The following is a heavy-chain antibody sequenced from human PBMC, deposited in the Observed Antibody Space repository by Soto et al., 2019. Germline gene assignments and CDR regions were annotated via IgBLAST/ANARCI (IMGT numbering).Heavy chain of an antibody. CDR3: VKSRGGNNFDFFD. CDR2: IRGNGDSP. V-gene: IGHV3-64D*06. Sequence: GGSLRLACSASGFTFSIYTMQWVRHAPGKGLDYVSGIRGNGDSPFYADSVKGRFTISRDNSKNALYLLMSSLSADDTAVYYCVKSRGGNNFDFFDWGQGALVTVSS. D-gene: IGHD5-12*01. CDR1: GFTFSIYT. J-gene: IGHJ4*02.